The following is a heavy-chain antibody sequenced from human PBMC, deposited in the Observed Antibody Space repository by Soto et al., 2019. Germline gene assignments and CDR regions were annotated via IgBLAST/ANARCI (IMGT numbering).Heavy chain of an antibody. J-gene: IGHJ6*02. CDR2: ISYDGSNK. Sequence: GGSLRLSCAASGFTFSSYAMHWVRQAPGKGLEWVAVISYDGSNKYYADSVKGRFTISRDNSKNTLYLQMNSLRAEDTAVYYCASPGDADYYYYGMDVWGQGTTVTVSS. CDR3: ASPGDADYYYYGMDV. CDR1: GFTFSSYA. D-gene: IGHD4-17*01. V-gene: IGHV3-30-3*01.